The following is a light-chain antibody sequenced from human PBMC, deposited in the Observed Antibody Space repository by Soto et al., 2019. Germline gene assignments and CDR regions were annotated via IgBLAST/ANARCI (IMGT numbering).Light chain of an antibody. CDR1: QSVSSSY. V-gene: IGKV3-20*01. CDR2: GAF. CDR3: QQYDSSRWT. Sequence: EIVLTQSPGTLSLSPGERATLSCRASQSVSSSYLAWYQQKPGQAPRLLIYGAFNRATGIPDRFSGSGSGTDFTLTFSRLEPEDFAVYYCQQYDSSRWTFGLGTKVDIK. J-gene: IGKJ1*01.